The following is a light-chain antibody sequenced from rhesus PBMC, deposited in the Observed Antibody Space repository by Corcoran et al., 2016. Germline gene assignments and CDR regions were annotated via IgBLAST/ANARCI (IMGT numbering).Light chain of an antibody. CDR2: KAS. Sequence: DIQMTQSPSSLSASVGDTVTITCRASQGISSWLAWYQQKPGKAPKVQFYKASSLESGVPSRLSGSGSGTDFTLTISSLQSEDFATYYCQQYSSRPFTFGPGTKLDIK. CDR1: QGISSW. CDR3: QQYSSRPFT. V-gene: IGKV1-22*01. J-gene: IGKJ3*01.